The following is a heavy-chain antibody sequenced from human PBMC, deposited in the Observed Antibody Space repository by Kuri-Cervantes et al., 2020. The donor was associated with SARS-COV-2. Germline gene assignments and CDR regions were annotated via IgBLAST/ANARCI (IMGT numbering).Heavy chain of an antibody. V-gene: IGHV1-69*02. CDR1: GGTFSSYT. J-gene: IGHJ6*02. CDR3: ARNVVGTTSFYYGMDV. CDR2: IIPILGIA. D-gene: IGHD1-26*01. Sequence: SVKVSCKASGGTFSSYTISWVRQAPGQGLEWMGRIIPILGIANYAQKFQGRVTITADKSTSTAYMELNSLTSEDTAVYHCARNVVGTTSFYYGMDVWGQGTAVTVSS.